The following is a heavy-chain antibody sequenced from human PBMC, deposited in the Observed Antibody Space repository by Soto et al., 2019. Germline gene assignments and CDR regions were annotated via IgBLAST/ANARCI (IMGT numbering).Heavy chain of an antibody. Sequence: QVQLVQSGAEVKKPGASVKVSCKASGYTFTSYGISWVRQAPGQGLEWMGWISAYNGNTNYAQKLQGRVTMTTDTSTSTAYMELRILRSDDTAVYYCARPLLTMVRGVSPLDYWGQGTLVTVSS. CDR3: ARPLLTMVRGVSPLDY. J-gene: IGHJ4*02. CDR2: ISAYNGNT. CDR1: GYTFTSYG. V-gene: IGHV1-18*04. D-gene: IGHD3-10*01.